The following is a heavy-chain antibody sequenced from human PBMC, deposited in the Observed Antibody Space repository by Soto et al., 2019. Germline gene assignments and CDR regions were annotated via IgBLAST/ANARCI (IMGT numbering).Heavy chain of an antibody. CDR2: IIPIFKTA. CDR1: GGTFGNYA. V-gene: IGHV1-69*06. CDR3: ARVPIPGIYGEDV. J-gene: IGHJ6*02. Sequence: QQQLVQSGAEVKKPGSSVKVSCKASGGTFGNYAISWVRQAPGQGLEWMGKIIPIFKTANYAQKFQGRITITADRSPPTDIAYMELSSLRSEDTALYYCARVPIPGIYGEDVWGQGTTVTVSS. D-gene: IGHD2-21*01.